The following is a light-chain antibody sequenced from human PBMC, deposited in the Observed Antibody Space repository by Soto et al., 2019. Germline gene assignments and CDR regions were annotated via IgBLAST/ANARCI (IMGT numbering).Light chain of an antibody. Sequence: QSVLTQPPSASGTPGQRVTLSCSGSSSNIGSNSVYWYQQLPGTAPKLLIYRNDQRPSGVPDRFSGSKSGTSASLAISGLRSADEADYYCAAWDDSLSGRYVFGTGTKVTVL. J-gene: IGLJ1*01. V-gene: IGLV1-47*01. CDR1: SSNIGSNS. CDR3: AAWDDSLSGRYV. CDR2: RND.